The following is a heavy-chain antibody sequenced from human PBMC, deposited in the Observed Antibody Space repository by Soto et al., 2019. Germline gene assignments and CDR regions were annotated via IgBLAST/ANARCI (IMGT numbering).Heavy chain of an antibody. V-gene: IGHV2-5*02. J-gene: IGHJ4*02. CDR3: AHRLGGIGVAGTFDY. Sequence: QITLKESGPPLVKPTQTLTLTCTFSGFSLSTSGVGVGWIRQPPGKALEWLALIYWDDDKRYSPSLKSRLTITKDTSKNQVVLTMTNMDPLDTATYYCAHRLGGIGVAGTFDYWGQGTLVTVSS. D-gene: IGHD6-19*01. CDR2: IYWDDDK. CDR1: GFSLSTSGVG.